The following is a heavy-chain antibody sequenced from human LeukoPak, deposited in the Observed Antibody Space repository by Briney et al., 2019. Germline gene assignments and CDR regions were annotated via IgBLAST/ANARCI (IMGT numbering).Heavy chain of an antibody. V-gene: IGHV1-18*01. J-gene: IGHJ4*02. CDR3: ARDRIAVGVRGSHFDY. Sequence: ASVKVSCKASGYTSTTYGISWVRQAPGQGLEWMGWISVYNGNTNYVQKLQGRVTMTTDTSTSTAYMELRSLRSDDTAVYYCARDRIAVGVRGSHFDYWGQGTLVTVSS. D-gene: IGHD3-16*01. CDR1: GYTSTTYG. CDR2: ISVYNGNT.